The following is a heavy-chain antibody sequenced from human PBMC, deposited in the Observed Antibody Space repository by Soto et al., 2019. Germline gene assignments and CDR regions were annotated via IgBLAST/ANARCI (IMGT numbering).Heavy chain of an antibody. CDR1: GGTFSSYA. CDR2: IIPIFGST. D-gene: IGHD3-10*01. CDR3: ARDRHFMVQGVISREFDY. J-gene: IGHJ4*02. V-gene: IGHV1-69*05. Sequence: GASVKVSCKASGGTFSSYAISWVRQAPGQGLEWMGGIIPIFGSTSYAQKFQGRVTMTRDTSTSTVYMELSSLRSEDTAVYYCARDRHFMVQGVISREFDYWGQGTLVTVSS.